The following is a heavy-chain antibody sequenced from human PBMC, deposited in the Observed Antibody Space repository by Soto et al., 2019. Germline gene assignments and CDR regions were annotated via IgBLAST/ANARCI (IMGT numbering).Heavy chain of an antibody. CDR1: GFTFSTYA. V-gene: IGHV3-23*01. D-gene: IGHD1-1*01. CDR3: VKGYWKGDV. J-gene: IGHJ6*02. Sequence: EVQLLESGGGLVQPGGSLRLSCAASGFTFSTYAMNWVRQAPGNGLEWVSAISGSGGSIHYADSVKGRFTISRDNAKNTLYLQKSSLRDEDTAVYHCVKGYWKGDVWGQGTTVTVSS. CDR2: ISGSGGSI.